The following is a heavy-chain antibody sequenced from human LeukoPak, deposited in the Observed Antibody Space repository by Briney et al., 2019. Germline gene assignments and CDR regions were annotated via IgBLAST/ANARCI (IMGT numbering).Heavy chain of an antibody. Sequence: GRSLRLSCAGSGFIFNNYAMHWVRQPPGKGLEWVSGISWNSGSIGYADSVKGRFTISRDNAKNSLYLQMNSLRAEDTALYYCAKDYDFWSGFDYWGQGTLVTVSS. J-gene: IGHJ4*02. CDR1: GFIFNNYA. D-gene: IGHD3-3*01. V-gene: IGHV3-9*01. CDR2: ISWNSGSI. CDR3: AKDYDFWSGFDY.